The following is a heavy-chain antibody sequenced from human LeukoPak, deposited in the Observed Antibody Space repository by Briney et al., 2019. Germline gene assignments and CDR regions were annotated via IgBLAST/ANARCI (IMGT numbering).Heavy chain of an antibody. CDR3: NTEDMFY. Sequence: GGSLRLSCAASGITFSTAWMSWVRQAPGKGLEWVGRIKSKVDGTTTDYAAPVKGRFTISRDDSKNTLYLQMNSLKSEDTAVYYCNTEDMFYWGQGTLVTASS. CDR2: IKSKVDGTTT. J-gene: IGHJ4*02. CDR1: GITFSTAW. D-gene: IGHD3-10*02. V-gene: IGHV3-15*01.